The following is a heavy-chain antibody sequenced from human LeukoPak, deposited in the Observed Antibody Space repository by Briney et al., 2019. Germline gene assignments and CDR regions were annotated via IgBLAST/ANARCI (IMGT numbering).Heavy chain of an antibody. Sequence: ASVKVSCKASGYTFTDYSMHWVRQALGQGLEWMGWINPNSGGTNYAQKFQGRVTMTRDTSISTAYMELSGLRSDDTAVFYCARNTYYYDNSAGTFDFWGQGTLVTVSS. CDR1: GYTFTDYS. J-gene: IGHJ4*02. CDR2: INPNSGGT. V-gene: IGHV1-2*02. D-gene: IGHD3-22*01. CDR3: ARNTYYYDNSAGTFDF.